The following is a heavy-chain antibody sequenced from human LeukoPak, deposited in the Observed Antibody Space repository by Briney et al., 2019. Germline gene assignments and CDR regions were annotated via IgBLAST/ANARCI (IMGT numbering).Heavy chain of an antibody. D-gene: IGHD1-1*01. V-gene: IGHV1-69*04. J-gene: IGHJ3*02. CDR3: ASQLTGSAFDI. Sequence: SVKVSCKASGGTFSSYAVSWVRQAPGQGLEWMGRIIPILGIANYAQKFQGRVTITADKSTSTAYMELSSLRSEDTAVYYCASQLTGSAFDIWGQGTMVTVSS. CDR2: IIPILGIA. CDR1: GGTFSSYA.